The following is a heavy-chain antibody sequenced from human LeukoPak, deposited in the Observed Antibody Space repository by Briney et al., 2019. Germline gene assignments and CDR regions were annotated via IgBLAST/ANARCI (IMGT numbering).Heavy chain of an antibody. CDR2: IYHSGST. CDR1: GGSLSGYY. J-gene: IGHJ4*02. D-gene: IGHD5-24*01. V-gene: IGHV4-34*01. CDR3: ARATGDGYILFDY. Sequence: PSETLSLTCAVYGGSLSGYYWSWIRQPPGKGLEWIGSIYHSGSTYYNPSLKSRVTISVDTSKNQFSLKLSSVTAADTAVYYCARATGDGYILFDYWGQGTLVTVSS.